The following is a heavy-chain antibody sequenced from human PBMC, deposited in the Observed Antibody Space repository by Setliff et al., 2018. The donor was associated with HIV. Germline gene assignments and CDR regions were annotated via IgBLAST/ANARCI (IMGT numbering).Heavy chain of an antibody. CDR2: IIPIFGTA. D-gene: IGHD3-10*01. Sequence: SVKVSCKASGGTFSSYAISWVRQAPGQGLEWMGGIIPIFGTANYAQKFQGRVTITADESTSTAYMELSSLRSDDTAVYYCAKDKGQKYADYWGQGTMVTVSS. J-gene: IGHJ4*02. CDR1: GGTFSSYA. CDR3: AKDKGQKYADY. V-gene: IGHV1-69*13.